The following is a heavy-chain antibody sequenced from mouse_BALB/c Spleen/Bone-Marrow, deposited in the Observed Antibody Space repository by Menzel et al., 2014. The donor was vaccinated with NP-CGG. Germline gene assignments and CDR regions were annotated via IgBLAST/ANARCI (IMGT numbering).Heavy chain of an antibody. CDR2: ILPGSGST. Sequence: QVQLQQSGAELMKPGASVKISCKATGYTFSSYWIEWAKQRPGHGLEWIGEILPGSGSTNYNEKFKGKATFTADTSSNAAYMQLSSLTSEDSAVYYCARRGGWLGYFDVWGAGTTVTVSS. J-gene: IGHJ1*01. D-gene: IGHD1-1*02. CDR3: ARRGGWLGYFDV. CDR1: GYTFSSYW. V-gene: IGHV1-9*01.